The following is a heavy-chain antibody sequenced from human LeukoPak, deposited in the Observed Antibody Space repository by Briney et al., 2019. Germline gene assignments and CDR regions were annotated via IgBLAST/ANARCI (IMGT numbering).Heavy chain of an antibody. CDR2: INPILGIA. V-gene: IGHV1-69*02. Sequence: WASVKVSCKASGGTFSSYSISWVRQAAGQGLEWMGRINPILGIANYAQKFQGRVTITADKSTSTAYMELSSLRSEDTAVYYCAGTSSSSFFDYWGQGTLVTVSS. CDR3: AGTSSSSFFDY. J-gene: IGHJ4*02. CDR1: GGTFSSYS. D-gene: IGHD6-13*01.